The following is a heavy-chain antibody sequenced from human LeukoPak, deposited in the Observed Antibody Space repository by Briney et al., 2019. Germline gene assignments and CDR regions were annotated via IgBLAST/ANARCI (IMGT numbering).Heavy chain of an antibody. Sequence: GRSLRLSCAASGFTFSSYGMHWVRQAPGKGLGGVAVIWYGGSNKYYADSVKGRFTISRDNSKNTLYLQMNSLRAEDTAVYYCARIGAGYSSGWYYFDYWGQGTLVTVSS. CDR3: ARIGAGYSSGWYYFDY. V-gene: IGHV3-33*01. J-gene: IGHJ4*02. D-gene: IGHD6-19*01. CDR1: GFTFSSYG. CDR2: IWYGGSNK.